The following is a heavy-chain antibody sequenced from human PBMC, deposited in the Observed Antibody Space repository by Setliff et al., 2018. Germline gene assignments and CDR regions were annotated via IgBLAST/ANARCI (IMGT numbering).Heavy chain of an antibody. CDR2: IYYSGST. CDR3: AREWDYYGSGSYYTSFDI. V-gene: IGHV4-31*03. CDR1: GGSISSGGYY. Sequence: SETLSLTCTVSGGSISSGGYYWSWIRQHPGKGLEWIGYIYYSGSTYYNPSLKSRVTISVDTSKNQSSLKLSSVTAADTAVYYCAREWDYYGSGSYYTSFDIWGQGTMVTVSS. J-gene: IGHJ3*02. D-gene: IGHD3-10*01.